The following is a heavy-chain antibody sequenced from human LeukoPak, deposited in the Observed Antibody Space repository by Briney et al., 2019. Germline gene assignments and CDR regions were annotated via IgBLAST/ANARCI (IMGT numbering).Heavy chain of an antibody. J-gene: IGHJ4*02. CDR3: ATYRQVLLPFES. V-gene: IGHV3-30*02. D-gene: IGHD2-8*02. Sequence: GGSLRLSCAASGFTFSRFAMHWVRQAPGKGLEWVAFIRYDGSNKYYADSVRGRFTISRDNSKSTLSLQMNSLRAEDTAIYYCATYRQVLLPFESWGQGTLVTVSS. CDR2: IRYDGSNK. CDR1: GFTFSRFA.